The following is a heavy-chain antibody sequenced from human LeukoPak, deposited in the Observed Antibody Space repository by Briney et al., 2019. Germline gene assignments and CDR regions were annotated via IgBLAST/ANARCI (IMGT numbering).Heavy chain of an antibody. V-gene: IGHV4-39*07. CDR3: ARGTYDSSGYYLGY. Sequence: SETLSLTCTVSGGSISSSDFYWGWIRQPPGKGLEWIGSIYYSGSTYYNPSLETRATISVDTSKNQFSLRLSSVTAADTAVYYCARGTYDSSGYYLGYWGQGTLVTVAS. CDR2: IYYSGST. J-gene: IGHJ4*02. CDR1: GGSISSSDFY. D-gene: IGHD3-22*01.